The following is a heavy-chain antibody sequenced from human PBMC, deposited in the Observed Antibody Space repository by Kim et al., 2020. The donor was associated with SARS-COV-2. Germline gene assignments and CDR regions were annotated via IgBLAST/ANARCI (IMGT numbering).Heavy chain of an antibody. Sequence: SETLSLTCTVSGGSVSSGSYYWSWIRQPPGKGLEWIAYIYYSGSTNYNPSLKSRVTISVDTSKNQFSLKLSSVTAADTAVYYCARDHSSGGNWFDPWGQGTLVTVSS. J-gene: IGHJ5*02. V-gene: IGHV4-61*01. CDR1: GGSVSSGSYY. CDR3: ARDHSSGGNWFDP. D-gene: IGHD3-16*01. CDR2: IYYSGST.